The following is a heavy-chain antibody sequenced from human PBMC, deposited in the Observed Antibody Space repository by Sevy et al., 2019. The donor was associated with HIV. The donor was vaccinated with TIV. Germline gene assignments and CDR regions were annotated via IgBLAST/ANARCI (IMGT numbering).Heavy chain of an antibody. CDR2: LSGSGGST. CDR3: AKDRVWELGDAFDI. CDR1: GFSFSTYW. D-gene: IGHD6-13*01. J-gene: IGHJ3*02. V-gene: IGHV3-23*01. Sequence: GGSLRLSCAASGFSFSTYWMNWVRQAPGKGLEWVSGLSGSGGSTNYADSVKGRFTISRDNSKNTLYLQMSSLRAEDTAVYYCAKDRVWELGDAFDIWGQGTMVTVSS.